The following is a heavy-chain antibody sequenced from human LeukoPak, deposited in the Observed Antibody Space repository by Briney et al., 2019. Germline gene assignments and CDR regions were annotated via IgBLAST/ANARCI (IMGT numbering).Heavy chain of an antibody. CDR2: INAAGDIT. J-gene: IGHJ6*03. V-gene: IGHV1-3*01. CDR3: AREGGDISGYYYMDV. CDR1: GYTFSDYA. D-gene: IGHD5-12*01. Sequence: ASVKVSCKASGYTFSDYAIHWVRQAPGQGLEWMGWINAAGDITYYSQEFQGRATITRDTFASTAYMEVTSLKSDDTAVYYCAREGGDISGYYYMDVWGKGTTVTVSS.